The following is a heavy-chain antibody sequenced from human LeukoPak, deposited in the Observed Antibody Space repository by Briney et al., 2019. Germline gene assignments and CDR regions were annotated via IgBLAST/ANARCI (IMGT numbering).Heavy chain of an antibody. CDR3: ARGRLAAAGDYFDY. J-gene: IGHJ4*02. D-gene: IGHD6-13*01. Sequence: SETLSLTCAVSGYSISSGYYWGWIRQAPGKGLEWIGIIYHSGSTYYNPSLKSRVTISVDTSKNQFSLKLSSVTAADTAVYYCARGRLAAAGDYFDYWGQGTLVTVSS. V-gene: IGHV4-38-2*01. CDR1: GYSISSGYY. CDR2: IYHSGST.